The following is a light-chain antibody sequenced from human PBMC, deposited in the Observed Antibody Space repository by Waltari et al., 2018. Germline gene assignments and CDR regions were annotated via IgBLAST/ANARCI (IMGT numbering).Light chain of an antibody. V-gene: IGLV2-14*01. CDR1: SSDVGGNNH. CDR2: EVT. CDR3: SSFTTIGTLVV. J-gene: IGLJ2*01. Sequence: QSALTQPASVSGSPGQSITISCTGTSSDVGGNNHVSWYQQQPGKAPKLLILEVTNRPSGISNRFSGSKSGNTASLTISGLQAEDEGEYYCSSFTTIGTLVVFGGGTKVTVL.